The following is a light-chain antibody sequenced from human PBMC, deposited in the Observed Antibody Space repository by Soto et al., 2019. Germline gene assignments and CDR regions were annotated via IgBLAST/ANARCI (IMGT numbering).Light chain of an antibody. V-gene: IGKV3-11*01. J-gene: IGKJ2*01. CDR1: QSVSSY. CDR2: DAS. CDR3: QQRSNWPPMYT. Sequence: EIVLTQSPATLSLSPGERATLSCRASQSVSSYLAWYQQKPGQAPMLLIYDASNRATGIPARFSGSGSGTDLTLTISSLEPEDFAVYYCQQRSNWPPMYTFGQGTKLEIK.